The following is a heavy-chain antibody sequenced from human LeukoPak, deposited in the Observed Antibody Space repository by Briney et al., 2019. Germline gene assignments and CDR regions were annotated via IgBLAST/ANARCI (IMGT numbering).Heavy chain of an antibody. V-gene: IGHV4-38-2*01. D-gene: IGHD3-22*01. J-gene: IGHJ4*02. CDR2: INYSGST. CDR3: ASNFYYYDSSGYPPPFDY. CDR1: GYSISSGYY. Sequence: SETLSLTCGVSGYSISSGYYWGWIRQPPGKGLEWIGSINYSGSTYYNPSLKSRVTISVDTSKNQFSLKLSSVTAADTAVYYCASNFYYYDSSGYPPPFDYWGQGTLVTVSS.